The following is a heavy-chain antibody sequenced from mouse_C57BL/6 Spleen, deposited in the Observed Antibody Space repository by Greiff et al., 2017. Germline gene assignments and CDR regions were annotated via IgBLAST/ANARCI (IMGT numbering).Heavy chain of an antibody. CDR2: IDPSDSET. CDR1: GYTFTSYW. Sequence: VQLQQPGAELVRPGSSVKLSCKASGYTFTSYWMHWVKQRPIQGLEWIGNIDPSDSETHYNQKFKDKDTLTVDKSSSTAYMQLSSLTSEDSAVYYCARVWANWDGDYYAMDYWGQGTSVTVAS. CDR3: ARVWANWDGDYYAMDY. D-gene: IGHD4-1*01. V-gene: IGHV1-52*01. J-gene: IGHJ4*01.